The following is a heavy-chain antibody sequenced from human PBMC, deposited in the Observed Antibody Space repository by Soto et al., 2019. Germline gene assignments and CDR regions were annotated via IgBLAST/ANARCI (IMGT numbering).Heavy chain of an antibody. D-gene: IGHD5-12*01. V-gene: IGHV3-11*05. J-gene: IGHJ4*02. Sequence: QVQLVESGGGLVKPGGSLRLSCVASGFTFSDYYMSWIRQAPGKGLEWVSYISSSSRYTNYADSVKGRFTISRDNAKNSLYLQMNSLRAEDTAVYYCARDHHRYSGYDYVDYWGQGTLITGSS. CDR2: ISSSSRYT. CDR3: ARDHHRYSGYDYVDY. CDR1: GFTFSDYY.